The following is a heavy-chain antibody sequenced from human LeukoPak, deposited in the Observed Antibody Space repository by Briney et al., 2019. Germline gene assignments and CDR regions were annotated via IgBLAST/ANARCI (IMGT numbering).Heavy chain of an antibody. V-gene: IGHV3-48*03. CDR1: GFTFSSYE. CDR2: ISSSGSTI. Sequence: PGGSVRLSCAASGFTFSSYEMNWVRQAPGKGLEWVSYISSSGSTIYYADSVKGRFTISRDNAKNSLYLQMNSLRAEDTAVYYCASGFSSYFDYWGQGTLVTVSS. CDR3: ASGFSSYFDY. J-gene: IGHJ4*02. D-gene: IGHD6-6*01.